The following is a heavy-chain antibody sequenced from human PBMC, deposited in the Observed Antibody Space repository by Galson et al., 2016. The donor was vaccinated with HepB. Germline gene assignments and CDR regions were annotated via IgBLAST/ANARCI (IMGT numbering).Heavy chain of an antibody. Sequence: SVKVSCKASGYNFISHYVHWVRQAPGQGLQWMGVINPSDGRTSYAQEFRGRVTMTTDTSTSTVYMDLRSLLSADTAMYYCVKDAGDFWGQGTLVTVSS. D-gene: IGHD1-14*01. CDR2: INPSDGRT. V-gene: IGHV1-46*01. CDR1: GYNFISHY. J-gene: IGHJ4*02. CDR3: VKDAGDF.